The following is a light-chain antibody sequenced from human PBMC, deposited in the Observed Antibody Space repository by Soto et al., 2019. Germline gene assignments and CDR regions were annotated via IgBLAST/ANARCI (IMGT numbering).Light chain of an antibody. V-gene: IGLV2-14*03. Sequence: QSVLNQPASVSGSPGQSITTSCTGTSSDAGDYNSVSWYQHHPGKAPKLMIYDVTNRPSGVSNRFSASKSGNTASLTISGLQAEDEADYYCSSYTSSSTLIFGTGTKVTVL. CDR2: DVT. CDR3: SSYTSSSTLI. J-gene: IGLJ1*01. CDR1: SSDAGDYNS.